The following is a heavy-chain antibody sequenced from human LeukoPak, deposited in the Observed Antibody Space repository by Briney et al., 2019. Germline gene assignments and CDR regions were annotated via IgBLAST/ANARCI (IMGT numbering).Heavy chain of an antibody. J-gene: IGHJ6*03. V-gene: IGHV3-7*01. CDR1: GFTFSSYW. CDR2: IKQDGSEK. D-gene: IGHD3-22*01. CDR3: ARVGDSSGYYYYYYYYYMDV. Sequence: TGGSLRLSCAASGFTFSSYWMSWVRQAPGKGLEWVANIKQDGSEKYYVDSVKGRFTISRDNAKNSLYLQMNSLRAEDTAVYYCARVGDSSGYYYYYYYYYMDVWGKGTTVTVSS.